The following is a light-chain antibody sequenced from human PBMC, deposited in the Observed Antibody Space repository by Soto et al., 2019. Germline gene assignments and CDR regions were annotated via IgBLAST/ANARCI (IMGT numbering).Light chain of an antibody. CDR3: AAWDDSLNGWV. V-gene: IGLV1-44*01. CDR1: SSNIGSNT. Sequence: QAVVTQPPSASGTPGQRVTISCSGSSSNIGSNTVNWYQQLPGTAPKLLIFTNNQRPSGVPDRFSGSQSGTSASLAISGLQAEDEGDYYCAAWDDSLNGWVFGGGTKLTVL. CDR2: TNN. J-gene: IGLJ3*02.